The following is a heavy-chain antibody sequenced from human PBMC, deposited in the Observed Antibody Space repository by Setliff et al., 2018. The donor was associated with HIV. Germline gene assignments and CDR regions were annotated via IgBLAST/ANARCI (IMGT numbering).Heavy chain of an antibody. CDR1: GFTFGDYA. D-gene: IGHD3-16*01. Sequence: GVLRLSCTASGFTFGDYAMTWVRQAPGKGLEWVGFINSNTYGGTTDYAASVKGRFTISRDDSKSSAYLLMNSLKTEDTAVYYCAKCGVRELVRLGERAFDIWGQGTMVTVSS. V-gene: IGHV3-49*04. CDR3: AKCGVRELVRLGERAFDI. CDR2: INSNTYGGTT. J-gene: IGHJ3*02.